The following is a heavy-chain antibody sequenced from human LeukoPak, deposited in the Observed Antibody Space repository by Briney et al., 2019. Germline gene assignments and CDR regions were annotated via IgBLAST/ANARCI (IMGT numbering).Heavy chain of an antibody. CDR1: GYTFTSYA. CDR3: AREGGDTPMVKFDS. Sequence: ASVKGSCKASGYTFTSYAMNWVREAPGQGLEWMGIINPSGGTTTYTQKFQGRVTMTRDMSTSTVYMELSSLRSEDTGVYYCAREGGDTPMVKFDSWGQGTLVTVSS. CDR2: INPSGGTT. D-gene: IGHD5-18*01. V-gene: IGHV1-46*01. J-gene: IGHJ4*02.